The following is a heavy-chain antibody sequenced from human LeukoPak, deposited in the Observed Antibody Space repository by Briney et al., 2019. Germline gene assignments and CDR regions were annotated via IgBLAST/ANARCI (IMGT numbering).Heavy chain of an antibody. J-gene: IGHJ5*02. Sequence: GESLKISCEASGYSFTNYWIGWVRQMPGKGLEWMGIIYPGDSDTRYSPSFQGQVTISADKSISTAYLQWSSLKASDTAMYYCARITAMVTGGWFDPWGQGTLVTVSS. CDR1: GYSFTNYW. CDR3: ARITAMVTGGWFDP. V-gene: IGHV5-51*01. D-gene: IGHD5-18*01. CDR2: IYPGDSDT.